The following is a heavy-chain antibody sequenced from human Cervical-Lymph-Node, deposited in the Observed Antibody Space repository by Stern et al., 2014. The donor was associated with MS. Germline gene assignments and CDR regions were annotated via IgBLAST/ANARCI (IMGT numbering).Heavy chain of an antibody. Sequence: VQLVQSGAEVKKPGESLKISCKGSGYNFTNHWIAWGRQMPGKGLEWMGLVYPGDSDTRYSPAFQGQVTISADKSITTAYLQWSSLEASDTAMYYCARAPLYWHFDLWGRGTLVTVSS. V-gene: IGHV5-51*03. J-gene: IGHJ2*01. CDR2: VYPGDSDT. CDR1: GYNFTNHW. CDR3: ARAPLYWHFDL.